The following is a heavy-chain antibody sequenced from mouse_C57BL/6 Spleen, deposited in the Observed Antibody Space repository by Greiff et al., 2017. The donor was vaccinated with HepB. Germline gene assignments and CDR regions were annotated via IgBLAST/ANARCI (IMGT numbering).Heavy chain of an antibody. CDR1: GYTFTDYY. V-gene: IGHV1-26*01. D-gene: IGHD2-12*01. CDR2: INPNNGGT. Sequence: EVQLQQSGPELVKPGASVKISCKASGYTFTDYYMNWVKQSHGKSLEWIGDINPNNGGTSYNQKFKGKATLTVDKSSSTAYMELRSLTSEDSAVYYCARGGEIRPYFDYWGQGTTLTVSS. J-gene: IGHJ2*01. CDR3: ARGGEIRPYFDY.